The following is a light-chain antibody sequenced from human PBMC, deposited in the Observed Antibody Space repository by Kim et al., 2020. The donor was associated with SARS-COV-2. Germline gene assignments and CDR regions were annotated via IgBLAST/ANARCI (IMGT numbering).Light chain of an antibody. J-gene: IGLJ2*01. Sequence: SYELTRPPSVSVSPGQTASITCSGDKLGNKYACWYQQKPGQSPLLVIYQNNKRPTGIPERFSGANSANTATLIISGTQAMDEADYYCQAWDSRVFGGGTQLTVL. CDR2: QNN. CDR3: QAWDSRV. CDR1: KLGNKY. V-gene: IGLV3-1*01.